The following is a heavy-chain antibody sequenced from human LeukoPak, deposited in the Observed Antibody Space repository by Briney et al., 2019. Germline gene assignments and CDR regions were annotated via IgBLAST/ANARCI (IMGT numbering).Heavy chain of an antibody. CDR3: ARSDYHNSGSHTVFDAFDI. V-gene: IGHV4-59*01. Sequence: SETLSLTCTVSGGSISSYYWSWIRQPPGKGLEWIGYIYYSGSTNYNPSLKSRVTISVDTSKNQFSLKLSSVTAADTAMYYCARSDYHNSGSHTVFDAFDIWGQGTRVTVSS. D-gene: IGHD3-10*01. CDR2: IYYSGST. J-gene: IGHJ3*02. CDR1: GGSISSYY.